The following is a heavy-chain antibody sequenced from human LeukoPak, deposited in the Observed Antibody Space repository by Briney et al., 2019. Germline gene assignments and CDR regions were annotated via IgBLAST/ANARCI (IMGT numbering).Heavy chain of an antibody. CDR2: ISGGGGST. CDR3: ARATGGNYDILTGYYQPNAFDI. D-gene: IGHD3-9*01. Sequence: GGSLRLSYAACGFTFGSYAMSWVRQAPGKGLEWVAGISGGGGSTVYADSVKGRFTISRDNAKNSLYLQMNSLRAEDTAVYYCARATGGNYDILTGYYQPNAFDIWGQGTMVTVSS. CDR1: GFTFGSYA. J-gene: IGHJ3*02. V-gene: IGHV3-23*01.